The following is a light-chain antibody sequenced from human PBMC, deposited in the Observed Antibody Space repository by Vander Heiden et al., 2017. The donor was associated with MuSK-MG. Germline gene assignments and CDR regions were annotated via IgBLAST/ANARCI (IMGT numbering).Light chain of an antibody. CDR3: QQDNSFPWT. CDR1: QSISSW. Sequence: DIQMTQSPSTLSASVGDRVTITCRASQSISSWLAWYQQKPGKAPKLLIYDASSLESGVPSTFSGSGSGTEFTLTISSLQPDHFATYYCQQDNSFPWTFGQGTKVEIK. J-gene: IGKJ1*01. V-gene: IGKV1-5*01. CDR2: DAS.